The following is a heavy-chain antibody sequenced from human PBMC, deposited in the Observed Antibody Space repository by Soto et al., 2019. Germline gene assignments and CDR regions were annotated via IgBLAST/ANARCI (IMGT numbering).Heavy chain of an antibody. V-gene: IGHV3-74*01. CDR2: MNSDGSST. CDR3: ARGGSGYATN. CDR1: GFTFSTYW. D-gene: IGHD5-12*01. Sequence: EVQLVESGGGLVQPGGSLRLSCAASGFTFSTYWMHWVRQAPGKGLVWLSRMNSDGSSTNYADSVKGRFTISRDNAKNTLYLQMNSLRVEDTAVYYCARGGSGYATNWAQGTWVTVSS. J-gene: IGHJ4*02.